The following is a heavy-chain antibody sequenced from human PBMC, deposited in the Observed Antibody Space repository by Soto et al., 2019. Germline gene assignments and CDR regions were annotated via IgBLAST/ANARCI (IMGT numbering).Heavy chain of an antibody. Sequence: ASVKVSCKASGGTFSSYAISWVRQAPGQGLEWMGGIIPIFGTANYAQKFQGRVTITADESTSTAYMELSSLRSEDTAVYYCARGFWSGPREYYYYGMDVWGQGTTVTVSS. J-gene: IGHJ6*02. CDR3: ARGFWSGPREYYYYGMDV. CDR2: IIPIFGTA. V-gene: IGHV1-69*13. CDR1: GGTFSSYA. D-gene: IGHD3-3*01.